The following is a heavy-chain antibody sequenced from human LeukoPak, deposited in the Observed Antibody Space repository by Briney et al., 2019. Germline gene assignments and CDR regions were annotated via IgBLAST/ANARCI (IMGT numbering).Heavy chain of an antibody. CDR2: ISSSSSAI. Sequence: PGGSLRLSCAASGFTFSSYSMTWVRQAPGKGLEWVSYISSSSSAIYYADSVKGRFTISRDNSKNTLYLQMNSLRAEDTAVYYCAKELVGLYYYYYMDVRGKGTTVTISS. CDR1: GFTFSSYS. D-gene: IGHD6-6*01. V-gene: IGHV3-48*01. CDR3: AKELVGLYYYYYMDV. J-gene: IGHJ6*03.